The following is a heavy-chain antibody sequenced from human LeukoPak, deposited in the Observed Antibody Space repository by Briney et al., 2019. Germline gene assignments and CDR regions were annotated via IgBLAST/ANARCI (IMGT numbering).Heavy chain of an antibody. J-gene: IGHJ5*02. Sequence: PGGSLRLSCVASGFTFSAYAMTWVRQAPGKGLVWVSRVNSDGSITSYADSVKGRFTISRDNAKNTLYLQMNSLRAEDTAVYYCARVNGGTRFDPWGQGTLVTVSS. CDR1: GFTFSAYA. CDR2: VNSDGSIT. D-gene: IGHD4-23*01. CDR3: ARVNGGTRFDP. V-gene: IGHV3-74*01.